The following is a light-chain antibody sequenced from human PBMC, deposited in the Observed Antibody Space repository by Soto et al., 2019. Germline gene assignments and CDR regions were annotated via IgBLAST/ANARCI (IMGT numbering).Light chain of an antibody. J-gene: IGLJ1*01. CDR3: CSYAGSHGV. Sequence: QSALTQPPSASGSPGQSVTISCIGICSDVGNCNYVSWYQQHPGKAPKVLIYEVTKRPSGVPDRFSGSKSGNTASLTISGLQTEDEADYYCCSYAGSHGVFVTGTMVTVL. CDR2: EVT. CDR1: CSDVGNCNY. V-gene: IGLV2-8*01.